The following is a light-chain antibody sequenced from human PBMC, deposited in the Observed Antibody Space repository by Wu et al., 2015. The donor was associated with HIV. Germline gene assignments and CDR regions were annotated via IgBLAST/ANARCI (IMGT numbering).Light chain of an antibody. V-gene: IGKV3-20*01. CDR1: QSVSSSY. CDR3: QQYGTPPLT. J-gene: IGKJ4*01. CDR2: GTS. Sequence: EIVLTQSPGTLSLSPGERATLSCRASQSVSSSYLAWYQQKPGQAPRLLIHGTSNRATGIPDRFSGSGSGTHFTLTISRLEPEDFAVYYCQQYGTPPLTFGGGTKGGDQ.